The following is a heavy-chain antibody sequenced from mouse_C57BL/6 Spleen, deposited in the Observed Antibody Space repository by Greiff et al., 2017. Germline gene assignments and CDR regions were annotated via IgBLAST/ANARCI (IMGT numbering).Heavy chain of an antibody. CDR3: EKEFHYYGSSYYFDY. Sequence: QVQLQQSGPELVKPGASVTISCTASGYAFSSSWMNWVKQRPGKGLEWIGRIYPGDGDTNYNGKFKGKATLTADKSSSTAYMQLSSLTSGDTSVYFCEKEFHYYGSSYYFDYWGQGTTLTVSS. CDR2: IYPGDGDT. J-gene: IGHJ2*01. CDR1: GYAFSSSW. V-gene: IGHV1-82*01. D-gene: IGHD1-1*01.